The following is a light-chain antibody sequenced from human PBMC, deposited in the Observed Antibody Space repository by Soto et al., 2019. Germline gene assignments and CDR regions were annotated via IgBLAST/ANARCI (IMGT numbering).Light chain of an antibody. CDR1: QSASGY. V-gene: IGKV3-11*01. Sequence: EIVLTQSPATLSLSPGERATLSCRASQSASGYLAWYQQKPGQAPRLLIYDASSRATGIPARFSGSGSGTDFTLTISSLEPEDFAVYYCQQRSNWPSMYTFVQGTKLEIK. CDR3: QQRSNWPSMYT. J-gene: IGKJ2*01. CDR2: DAS.